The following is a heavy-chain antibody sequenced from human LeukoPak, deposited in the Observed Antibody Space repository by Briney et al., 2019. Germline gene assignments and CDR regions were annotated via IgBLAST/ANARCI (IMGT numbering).Heavy chain of an antibody. CDR3: ARQGVSSDY. V-gene: IGHV4-59*05. D-gene: IGHD6-6*01. CDR2: IYYSGST. CDR1: GGSFNDYY. J-gene: IGHJ4*02. Sequence: SETLSLTCDVSGGSFNDYYWSWIRQAPGKGLEWIGSIYYSGSTYYNPSLKSRVTISVDTSKNQFSLKLSSVTAADTAVYYCARQGVSSDYWGQGTLVTVSS.